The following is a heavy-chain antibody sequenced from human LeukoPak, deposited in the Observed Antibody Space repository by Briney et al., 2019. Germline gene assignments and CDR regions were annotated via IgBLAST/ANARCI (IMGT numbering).Heavy chain of an antibody. Sequence: GGSLRLSCAASGFTFSSYAMSWVRQAPGKGLEWVAVFSLNEGNRYYADSVRGRFTASRDNSKNTLYLQMNSLRTDDTAVYYCARAGNSANYFDYWGQGTLVTVSS. CDR2: FSLNEGNR. CDR3: ARAGNSANYFDY. V-gene: IGHV3-30-3*01. D-gene: IGHD2-15*01. CDR1: GFTFSSYA. J-gene: IGHJ4*02.